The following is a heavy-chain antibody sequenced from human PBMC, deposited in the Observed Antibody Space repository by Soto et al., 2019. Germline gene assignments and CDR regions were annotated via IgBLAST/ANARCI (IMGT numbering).Heavy chain of an antibody. D-gene: IGHD1-7*01. Sequence: QVQLQESGPGLVTPSQTLSLTCTVSGGSINSDDYLWSWIRQHPGEGLEWIGYIHNSGNAYFNPSLKSRTTLSIDTSTNQFSQKLDSATAADTAVYYCARGPRTTRYFDPWGRGTLVTVSS. V-gene: IGHV4-31*03. CDR3: ARGPRTTRYFDP. CDR2: IHNSGNA. CDR1: GGSINSDDYL. J-gene: IGHJ2*01.